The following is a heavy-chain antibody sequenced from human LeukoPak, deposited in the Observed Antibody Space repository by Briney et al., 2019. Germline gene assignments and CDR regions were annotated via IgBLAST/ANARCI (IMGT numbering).Heavy chain of an antibody. CDR2: IKQDVSEK. D-gene: IGHD3-10*01. CDR3: ARGPPYGSRSDFLDY. CDR1: GFTFSSHW. V-gene: IGHV3-7*01. J-gene: IGHJ4*02. Sequence: GGSLRLSCAASGFTFSSHWMSWVRQAPGKGLEWVASIKQDVSEKYHVDSVKGRFTISGDNAKNSLFLQMNSLRVDDTAVYYCARGPPYGSRSDFLDYWGQGTLVTVSS.